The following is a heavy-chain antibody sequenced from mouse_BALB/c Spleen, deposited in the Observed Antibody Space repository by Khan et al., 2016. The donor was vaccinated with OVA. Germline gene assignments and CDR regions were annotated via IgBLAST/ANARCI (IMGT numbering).Heavy chain of an antibody. J-gene: IGHJ4*01. CDR3: TKVDYAYGESSAVDY. CDR1: GYSITTDYY. D-gene: IGHD1-1*01. CDR2: ISFDGNN. Sequence: EVQLQESGPGLVKPSQSLSLTCSVTGYSITTDYYWNWIRQFPGNNLEWMGYISFDGNNNYNPSLKNRISITRDRSKNQFFLKLTSVTTEDSATSYCTKVDYAYGESSAVDYWGQGTSITVSS. V-gene: IGHV3-6*02.